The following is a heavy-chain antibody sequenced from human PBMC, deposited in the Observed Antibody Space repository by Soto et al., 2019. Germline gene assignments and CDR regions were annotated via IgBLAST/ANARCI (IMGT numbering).Heavy chain of an antibody. D-gene: IGHD6-13*01. J-gene: IGHJ4*02. CDR3: ARYNAASGTYYFDY. Sequence: SETLSLTCTVSGGSITSDYSCWSWIRQPPGEGLEWIGHIFDSGTTYTNPSLRSQVAISLDTSKNHFSLTLSSVTAADTAVYYCARYNAASGTYYFDYWGRGALVTVSS. CDR1: GGSITSDYSC. V-gene: IGHV4-30-4*01. CDR2: IFDSGTT.